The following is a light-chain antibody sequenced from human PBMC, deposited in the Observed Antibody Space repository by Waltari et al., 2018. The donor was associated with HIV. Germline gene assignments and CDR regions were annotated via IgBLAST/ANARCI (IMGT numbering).Light chain of an antibody. CDR2: GNS. CDR3: QSYDSSLSGWV. J-gene: IGLJ3*02. V-gene: IGLV1-40*01. Sequence: QSVLTQPPSVSGAPGQRVTISCPGRSSQIGAGYGVHWYQQFPGTAPKLLIYGNSNRPSGVPDRFSGSKSGTSASLAITGLQAEDEADYYCQSYDSSLSGWVFGGGTKLTVL. CDR1: SSQIGAGYG.